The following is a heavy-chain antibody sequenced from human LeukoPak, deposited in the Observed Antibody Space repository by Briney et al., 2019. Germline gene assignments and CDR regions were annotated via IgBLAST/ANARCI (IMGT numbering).Heavy chain of an antibody. CDR3: ARRDCSTTSCNFDY. CDR2: IYYDGST. J-gene: IGHJ4*02. Sequence: SETLSLTCTVSGGPISSSSYYWGWIRQPPGKGLEWIGIIYYDGSTYYNPSLKSRVTISVDTSKNQFSLKLSSVTAADTAVYYCARRDCSTTSCNFDYWGQGTLVTVSS. CDR1: GGPISSSSYY. V-gene: IGHV4-39*01. D-gene: IGHD2-2*01.